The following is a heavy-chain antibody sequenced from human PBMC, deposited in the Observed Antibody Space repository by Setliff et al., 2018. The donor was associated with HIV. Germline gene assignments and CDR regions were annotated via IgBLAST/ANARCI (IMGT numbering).Heavy chain of an antibody. CDR1: GGSLSDYS. J-gene: IGHJ5*02. CDR3: ARGQQIVNWFDP. CDR2: MNHSGST. V-gene: IGHV4-34*01. D-gene: IGHD3-22*01. Sequence: SETLSLTCAVYGGSLSDYSWSWIRQPPGKGLEWIGEMNHSGSTNCNPSLKSRVTISVDASKNQFSLKLSSVTAADTAVYYCARGQQIVNWFDPWGQGTLVTVSS.